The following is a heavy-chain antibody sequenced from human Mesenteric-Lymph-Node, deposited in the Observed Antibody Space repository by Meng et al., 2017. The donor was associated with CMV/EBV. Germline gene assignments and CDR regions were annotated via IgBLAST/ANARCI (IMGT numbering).Heavy chain of an antibody. D-gene: IGHD2-21*01. CDR2: IKSKTSGETT. CDR3: TIDISERSEGEFDY. V-gene: IGHV3-15*01. J-gene: IGHJ4*02. CDR1: GSGFSFSSAW. Sequence: GGSLRLSCAASGSGFSFSSAWISWFRQAPSKGLEWVGRIKSKTSGETTDFAAPVKGRFTISRDDSKSTVYMQMNSPRTEDTAVYYCTIDISERSEGEFDYWGQGRLVTVSS.